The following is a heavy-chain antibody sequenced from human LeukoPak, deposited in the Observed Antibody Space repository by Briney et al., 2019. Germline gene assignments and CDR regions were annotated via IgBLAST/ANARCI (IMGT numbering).Heavy chain of an antibody. CDR2: INHSGST. D-gene: IGHD6-13*01. J-gene: IGHJ5*02. Sequence: SETLSLTCAVYGGPFSGYYWSWIRQPPGKGLEWIGEINHSGSTNYNPSLKSRVTISVDTSKNQFSLKLSSVTAADTAVYYCARARYSSSWYSRGWFDPWGQGTLVTVSS. CDR1: GGPFSGYY. V-gene: IGHV4-34*01. CDR3: ARARYSSSWYSRGWFDP.